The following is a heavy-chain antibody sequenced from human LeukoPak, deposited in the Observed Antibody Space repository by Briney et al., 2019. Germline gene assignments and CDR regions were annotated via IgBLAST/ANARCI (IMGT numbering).Heavy chain of an antibody. CDR3: ARVDYGDYEMIDY. CDR1: GYTFTSCG. Sequence: ASVKVSCKASGYTFTSCGISWVRQAPGQGLEGMGCISAYNGNTNYAQKLQGRVTMTTATSTSTAYMELRSLRSDDTAVYYCARVDYGDYEMIDYWGQGTLVTVSS. CDR2: ISAYNGNT. J-gene: IGHJ4*02. D-gene: IGHD4-17*01. V-gene: IGHV1-18*04.